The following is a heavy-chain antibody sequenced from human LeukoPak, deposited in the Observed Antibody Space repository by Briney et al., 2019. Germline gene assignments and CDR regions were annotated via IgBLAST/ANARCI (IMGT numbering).Heavy chain of an antibody. CDR2: ISYDGSNK. Sequence: GRSLRLSCAASGFTFSSYAMHWVRQAPGKGLEWVAVISYDGSNKYYADSVKGRFTISRDNSKNTLYLQMNSLRAEDTAVYYCARETEGYCHDYWGQGTLVTVSS. J-gene: IGHJ4*02. CDR3: ARETEGYCHDY. CDR1: GFTFSSYA. V-gene: IGHV3-30-3*01. D-gene: IGHD2-21*02.